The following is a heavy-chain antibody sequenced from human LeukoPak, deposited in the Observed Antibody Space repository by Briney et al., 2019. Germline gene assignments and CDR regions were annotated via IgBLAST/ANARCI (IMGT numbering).Heavy chain of an antibody. J-gene: IGHJ3*02. CDR1: GFTVSSSY. CDR3: ARGPHITIFGVATNAFDI. V-gene: IGHV3-66*02. Sequence: PGGSLRLSCAASGFTVSSSYMSWVRQAPGKGLEWVSVIYSGGSTYYADSVKGRFPISRDNSKNTLYLQMNSLRAEDTAVYYCARGPHITIFGVATNAFDIWGQGTMVTVSS. D-gene: IGHD3-3*01. CDR2: IYSGGST.